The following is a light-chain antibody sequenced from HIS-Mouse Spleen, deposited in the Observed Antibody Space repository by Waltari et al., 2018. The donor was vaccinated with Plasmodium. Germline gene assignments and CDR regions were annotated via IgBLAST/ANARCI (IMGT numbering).Light chain of an antibody. CDR1: QSVSSN. CDR3: QQYNNWSFT. V-gene: IGKV3-15*01. CDR2: GTS. Sequence: EIVMTQSPATLSVSPGERATLSCRASQSVSSNLAWYQQKPGQAPRLLIYGTSTRATGIPARFSGSGSGKEFPLTISSLQSEDFAVYYCQQYNNWSFTFGPGTKVDIK. J-gene: IGKJ3*01.